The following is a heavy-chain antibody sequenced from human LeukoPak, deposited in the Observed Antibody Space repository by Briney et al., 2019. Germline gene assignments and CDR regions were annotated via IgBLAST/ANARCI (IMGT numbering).Heavy chain of an antibody. J-gene: IGHJ6*03. Sequence: GGSLRLTCAASGFTFSSYGMHWVRQAPGKGLEWVAVIWYDGSNKYYADSVKGRFTISRDNSKNTLYLQMNSLRAEDTAVYYCAKVPGDYYYMDVWGKGTTVTVSS. CDR2: IWYDGSNK. CDR3: AKVPGDYYYMDV. V-gene: IGHV3-33*06. CDR1: GFTFSSYG.